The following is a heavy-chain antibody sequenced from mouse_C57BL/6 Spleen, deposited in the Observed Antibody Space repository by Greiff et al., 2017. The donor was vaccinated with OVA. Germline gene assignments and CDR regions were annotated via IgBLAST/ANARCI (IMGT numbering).Heavy chain of an antibody. D-gene: IGHD2-2*01. J-gene: IGHJ3*01. CDR3: TSLTSTMVTRGFAY. CDR1: GYTFTDYE. Sequence: QVQLQQSGAELVRPGASVTLSCKASGYTFTDYEMHWVKQTPVHGLEWIGAIDPEIGGTAYNQKFKGKAILTADKSSSTAYMELRSLTSEDSAVYYCTSLTSTMVTRGFAYWGQGTLVTVSA. CDR2: IDPEIGGT. V-gene: IGHV1-15*01.